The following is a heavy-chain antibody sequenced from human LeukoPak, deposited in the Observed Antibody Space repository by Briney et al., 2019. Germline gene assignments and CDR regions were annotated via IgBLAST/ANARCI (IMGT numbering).Heavy chain of an antibody. D-gene: IGHD2-21*01. V-gene: IGHV4-4*02. CDR1: GGSITSNW. J-gene: IGHJ4*02. CDR3: GRNGYCSIDY. CDR2: IYHSGDT. Sequence: SGTLSLTCVVSGGSITSNWWSWVRQPPGKGLEWIGEIYHSGDTTYNPSLKSRVTISVDKSKTQFSLTLNSVTAADTAVYFCGRNGYCSIDYWGQGTLVTVSS.